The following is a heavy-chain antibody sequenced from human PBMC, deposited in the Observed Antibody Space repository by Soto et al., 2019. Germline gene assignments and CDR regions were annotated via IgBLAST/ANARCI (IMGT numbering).Heavy chain of an antibody. D-gene: IGHD3-16*01. CDR2: ISGYNGKT. Sequence: QVQLVQSGNEVKKPGASVNVSCKASGYSFTRYGISWVRQAPGQGLEWMGWISGYNGKTKYAQKLQGRVSMTTDTSTRTAYMELRSLGSDETAVYYCAREGDRPYYYYGMDVWGQGTTVTVSS. J-gene: IGHJ6*02. CDR1: GYSFTRYG. V-gene: IGHV1-18*01. CDR3: AREGDRPYYYYGMDV.